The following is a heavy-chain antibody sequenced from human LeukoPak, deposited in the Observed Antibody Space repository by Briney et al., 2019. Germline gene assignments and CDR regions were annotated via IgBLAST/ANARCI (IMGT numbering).Heavy chain of an antibody. CDR3: ARGDYDSGYFDY. V-gene: IGHV1-2*02. Sequence: ASVKVSCKASGYTFTGYYKHWVRQTPGQGLEWIGWINTNSDGTNYAQKFQGRVAMTGDTSISTAYMELSRLRSDDTAVYYCARGDYDSGYFDYWGQGTLVTVSS. D-gene: IGHD3-16*01. J-gene: IGHJ4*02. CDR2: INTNSDGT. CDR1: GYTFTGYY.